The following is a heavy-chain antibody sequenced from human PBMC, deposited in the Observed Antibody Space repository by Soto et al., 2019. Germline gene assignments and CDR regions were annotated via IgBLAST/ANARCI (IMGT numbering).Heavy chain of an antibody. V-gene: IGHV4-4*02. Sequence: ETLSLTFAVSGGSFTSNNWWTWVRQPPGQGLEWIGEIYRTGSTNYNPSLKSRVTISLDKSENQFSLKVTSLTAADTAVYYCASRDPGTSVDYWGQGTLVTVSS. CDR3: ASRDPGTSVDY. CDR1: GGSFTSNNW. J-gene: IGHJ4*02. CDR2: IYRTGST. D-gene: IGHD1-7*01.